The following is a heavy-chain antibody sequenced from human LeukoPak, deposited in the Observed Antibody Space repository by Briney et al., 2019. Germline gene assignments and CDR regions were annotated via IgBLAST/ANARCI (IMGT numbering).Heavy chain of an antibody. CDR1: GFIFDDYD. J-gene: IGHJ4*02. CDR3: AQKNGYSSGWTNY. D-gene: IGHD6-19*01. Sequence: PGGSLRLSCAASGFIFDDYDMNWVRQAPGKGLEWVSHINWNGNTIGYGDSVKGRFTISRDNSKNTLYMQMNSLRAEDTAVYYCAQKNGYSSGWTNYWGQGTLVTVSS. CDR2: INWNGNTI. V-gene: IGHV3-20*04.